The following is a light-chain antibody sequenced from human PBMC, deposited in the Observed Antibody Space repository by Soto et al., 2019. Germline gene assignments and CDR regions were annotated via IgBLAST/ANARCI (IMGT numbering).Light chain of an antibody. J-gene: IGKJ2*01. CDR2: GAS. CDR1: QSVSSSY. CDR3: HQDDISPYT. Sequence: EIVLTQSPCTLSLSPGERATLSCRASQSVSSSYLSWYQKTPDQAHRLLIYGASSSATGIPDRFSGSGSGTAFTLTISRLEPEDFAVYYCHQDDISPYTFGQGTKLEIK. V-gene: IGKV3-20*01.